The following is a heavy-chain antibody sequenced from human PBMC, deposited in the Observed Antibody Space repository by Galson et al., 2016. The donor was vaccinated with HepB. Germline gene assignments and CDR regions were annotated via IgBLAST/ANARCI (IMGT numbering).Heavy chain of an antibody. CDR3: AHTEFFYCGGDCFYFDY. CDR2: IYWDDDK. J-gene: IGHJ4*02. Sequence: PALVKPTQTLTLTCTFSGFSLSTSGVGVGWIRQPPGKALEWLALIYWDDDKRYSPSLKSRVTITKDTSKNQVVLTMTNMDPVDTATYYCAHTEFFYCGGDCFYFDYWGQGTLVTVSS. CDR1: GFSLSTSGVG. V-gene: IGHV2-5*02. D-gene: IGHD2-21*02.